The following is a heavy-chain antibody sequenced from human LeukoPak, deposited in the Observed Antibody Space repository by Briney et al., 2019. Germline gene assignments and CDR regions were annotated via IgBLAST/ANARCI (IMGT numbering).Heavy chain of an antibody. CDR2: ISGSGGST. CDR3: AKVGGYMDV. Sequence: GGSLRLSCAASGFTFNSHGMSWVRQAPGRGLEWVSAISGSGGSTYYADSVKGRFTISRDNSKNTLYLQMNSLRAEDTAVYYCAKVGGYMDVWGKGTTVTVSS. V-gene: IGHV3-23*01. CDR1: GFTFNSHG. J-gene: IGHJ6*03.